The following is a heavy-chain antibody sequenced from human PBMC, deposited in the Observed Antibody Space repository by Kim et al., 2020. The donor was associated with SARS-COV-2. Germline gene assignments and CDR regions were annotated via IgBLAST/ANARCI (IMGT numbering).Heavy chain of an antibody. D-gene: IGHD2-8*01. Sequence: ASVKVYCKASGYVITSHYLHWVRQAPGQRLEWMGWINAKNGNTAYSQRVQDRVLMTRDTSTNTAYMELTRLRPEDTAVYYCTTDNCDGGYCTKVSCYAMDVWGQGTTVTVSS. CDR3: TTDNCDGGYCTKVSCYAMDV. J-gene: IGHJ6*02. V-gene: IGHV1-2*02. CDR2: INAKNGNT. CDR1: GYVITSHY.